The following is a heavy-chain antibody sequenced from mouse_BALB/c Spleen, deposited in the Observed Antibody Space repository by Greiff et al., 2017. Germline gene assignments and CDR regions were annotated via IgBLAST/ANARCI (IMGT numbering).Heavy chain of an antibody. V-gene: IGHV5-4*02. J-gene: IGHJ2*01. CDR1: GFTFSDYY. CDR2: ISDGGSYT. Sequence: EVMLVESGGGLVKPGGSLKLSCAASGFTFSDYYMYWVRQTPEKRLEWVATISDGGSYTYYPDSVKGRFTISRDNAKNNLYLRMSSLKSEDTAMYNCARDRDGYDFDYWGQGTTLTVSS. CDR3: ARDRDGYDFDY. D-gene: IGHD2-2*01.